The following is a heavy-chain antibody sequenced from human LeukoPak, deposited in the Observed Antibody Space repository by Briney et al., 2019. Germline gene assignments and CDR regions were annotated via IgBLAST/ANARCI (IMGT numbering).Heavy chain of an antibody. V-gene: IGHV4-61*02. D-gene: IGHD2-2*01. Sequence: PSETLSLTCTVSGGSISSGSYYWSWIRQPAGKGLEWIGRIYASGSTNYNPSLKSRVTISVDTSKNQFSLKLSSVTAADTAVYYCARGGDCSSTSCYYPHGWFDPWGQGTLVTVTS. CDR1: GGSISSGSYY. CDR3: ARGGDCSSTSCYYPHGWFDP. CDR2: IYASGST. J-gene: IGHJ5*02.